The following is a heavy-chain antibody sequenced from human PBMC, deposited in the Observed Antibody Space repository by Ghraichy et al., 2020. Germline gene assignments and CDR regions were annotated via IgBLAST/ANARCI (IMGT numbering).Heavy chain of an antibody. V-gene: IGHV4-30-2*01. CDR3: ARGPEYYDSTVLYFQH. CDR1: GGSISSGGYS. Sequence: SETLSLTCAVSGGSISSGGYSWSWIRQPPGKGLEWIGYIYHSGSTYYNPSLKSRVTISVDRSKNQFSLKLSSVTAADTAVYYCARGPEYYDSTVLYFQHWGQGTLVTVSS. J-gene: IGHJ1*01. D-gene: IGHD3-22*01. CDR2: IYHSGST.